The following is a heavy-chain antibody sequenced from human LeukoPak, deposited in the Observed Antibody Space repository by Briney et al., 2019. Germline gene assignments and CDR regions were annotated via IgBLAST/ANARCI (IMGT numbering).Heavy chain of an antibody. D-gene: IGHD2-21*02. V-gene: IGHV4-59*01. Sequence: SETLSLTCAVYGGSFSGYYWSWIRQPPGKGLEWIGYIYYSGSTNYNPSLKSRVTISVDTSKNQFSLKLSSVTAADTAVYYCARDLGPPYCGGDCYAAFDIWGQGTMVTVSS. CDR3: ARDLGPPYCGGDCYAAFDI. J-gene: IGHJ3*02. CDR2: IYYSGST. CDR1: GGSFSGYY.